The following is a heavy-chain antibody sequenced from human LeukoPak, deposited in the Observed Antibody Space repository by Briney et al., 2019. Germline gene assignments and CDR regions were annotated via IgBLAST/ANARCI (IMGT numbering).Heavy chain of an antibody. V-gene: IGHV4-34*01. CDR2: INHSGST. CDR3: ARGATLRYFDWLPKISNWFDP. Sequence: SETLSLTCAVYGGSFSGYYWSWIRQPPGKGLEWIGEINHSGSTNYNPSLKSRVTISVDTSKNQFSLKLSSVTAADTAVYYCARGATLRYFDWLPKISNWFDPWGQGTLVTVSS. J-gene: IGHJ5*02. CDR1: GGSFSGYY. D-gene: IGHD3-9*01.